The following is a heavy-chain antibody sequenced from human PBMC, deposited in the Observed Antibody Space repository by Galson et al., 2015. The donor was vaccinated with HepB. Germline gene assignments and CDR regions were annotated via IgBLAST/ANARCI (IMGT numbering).Heavy chain of an antibody. D-gene: IGHD6-13*01. CDR3: ARDWAAAGPYNWFDP. V-gene: IGHV3-48*01. J-gene: IGHJ5*02. CDR1: GFTFSSYS. CDR2: ISSSSSTI. Sequence: SLRLSCAASGFTFSSYSMNWVRQAPGKGLEWVSYISSSSSTIYYADSVKGRFTISRDNAKNSLYLQMNSLRAEDTAVYYCARDWAAAGPYNWFDPWGQGTLVTVSS.